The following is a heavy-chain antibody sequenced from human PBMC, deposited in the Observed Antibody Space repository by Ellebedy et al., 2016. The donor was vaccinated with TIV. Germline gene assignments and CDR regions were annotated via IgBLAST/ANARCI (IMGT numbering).Heavy chain of an antibody. J-gene: IGHJ4*02. CDR2: ISIDGGAT. D-gene: IGHD6-19*01. CDR3: ARFRYTSAWHLGHNGLDC. CDR1: GFRFCDYY. V-gene: IGHV3-11*01. Sequence: GESLKISCAASGFRFCDYYMTWIRQAPGKGLEWISFISIDGGATYYSDSVKGRFTISRDNAAQSLYLQINNLRADDTAVYYCARFRYTSAWHLGHNGLDCWGQGTLVSVSS.